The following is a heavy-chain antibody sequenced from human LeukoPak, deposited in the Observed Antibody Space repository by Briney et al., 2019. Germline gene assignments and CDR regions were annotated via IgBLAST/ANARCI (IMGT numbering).Heavy chain of an antibody. V-gene: IGHV3-7*04. CDR2: MNQLGNEK. Sequence: GGSLRLSCAASKFIFSSYFMSWVRQAPGKGLEWVAYMNQLGNEKSYVDSVKGRFTISRDNAKNSLYLQMNSLRAEDTAVYYCARGTYYYEFWGKGTLVTVSS. CDR1: KFIFSSYF. D-gene: IGHD3-16*01. CDR3: ARGTYYYEF. J-gene: IGHJ4*02.